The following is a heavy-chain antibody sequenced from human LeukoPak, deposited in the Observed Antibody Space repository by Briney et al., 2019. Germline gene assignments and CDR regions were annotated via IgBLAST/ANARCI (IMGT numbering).Heavy chain of an antibody. Sequence: KPSETLSLTCTISDVSISTSSYYWGWIRQPPGKGLEWIGSISYSGSTYCNPSLKSRVTISVDTSKNQFSLKLSSVTAADTALYCCARFVLYGSNGFDIWGQGTMVTVSS. CDR3: ARFVLYGSNGFDI. V-gene: IGHV4-39*01. CDR1: DVSISTSSYY. CDR2: ISYSGST. D-gene: IGHD4-17*01. J-gene: IGHJ3*02.